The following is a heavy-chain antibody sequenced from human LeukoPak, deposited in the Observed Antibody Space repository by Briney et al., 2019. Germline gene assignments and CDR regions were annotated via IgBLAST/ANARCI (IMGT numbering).Heavy chain of an antibody. D-gene: IGHD6-13*01. CDR1: GFTFSSYS. CDR2: ISSSSSYI. Sequence: GGSLRLSCAASGFTFSSYSMTWVRQAPAKGLEWVSSISSSSSYIYYADSMKGRFTISRDNAKNSLYLQMNSLRAEDTAVYYCASCAAAEPFDYWGQGTLVTVSS. CDR3: ASCAAAEPFDY. J-gene: IGHJ4*02. V-gene: IGHV3-21*01.